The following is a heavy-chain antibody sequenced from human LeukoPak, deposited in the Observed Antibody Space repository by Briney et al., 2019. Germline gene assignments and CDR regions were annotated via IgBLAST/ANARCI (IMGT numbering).Heavy chain of an antibody. CDR2: IKQDGSEK. J-gene: IGHJ4*02. CDR1: GFTFSSYW. CDR3: ARGGITIFGGIIYQDY. Sequence: PGGSLRLSCAASGFTFSSYWMSWVRQAPGKGLEWVANIKQDGSEKYYVDSVKGRFTISRDNAKNSLYLQMNSLRAEDTAFYYCARGGITIFGGIIYQDYWGQGTLVTVSS. D-gene: IGHD3-3*01. V-gene: IGHV3-7*03.